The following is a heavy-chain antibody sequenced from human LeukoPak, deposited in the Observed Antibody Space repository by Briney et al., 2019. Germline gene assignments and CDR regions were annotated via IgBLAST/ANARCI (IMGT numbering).Heavy chain of an antibody. CDR3: ARDPSPFYSGSYLGFDP. D-gene: IGHD1-26*01. V-gene: IGHV4-59*01. Sequence: SETLSLTCTVSGGSISSYYWSWIRQPPGKGLEWIGYIYYSGSTNYNPSLKSRVTISVDTSKNQFSLKLSSVTAADTAVYYCARDPSPFYSGSYLGFDPWGQGTLVTVSS. CDR1: GGSISSYY. J-gene: IGHJ5*02. CDR2: IYYSGST.